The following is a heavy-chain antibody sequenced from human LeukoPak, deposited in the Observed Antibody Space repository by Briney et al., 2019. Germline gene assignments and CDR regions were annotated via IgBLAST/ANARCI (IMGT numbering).Heavy chain of an antibody. CDR3: ARQGRYFDWLLTREHYFDY. CDR1: GGSISSSNW. J-gene: IGHJ4*02. D-gene: IGHD3-9*01. V-gene: IGHV4-4*02. CDR2: IYHSGST. Sequence: SETLSLTCAVSGGSISSSNWWSWVRQPPGKGLEWIGEIYHSGSTNYNPSLKSRVTISVDTSKNQFSLKLSSVTAADTAVYYCARQGRYFDWLLTREHYFDYWGQGTLVTVSS.